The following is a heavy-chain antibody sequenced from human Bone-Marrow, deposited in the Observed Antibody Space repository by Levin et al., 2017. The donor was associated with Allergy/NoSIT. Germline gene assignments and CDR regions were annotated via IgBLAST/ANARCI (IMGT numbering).Heavy chain of an antibody. CDR3: ASQNQWPLVFDY. D-gene: IGHD6-19*01. J-gene: IGHJ4*02. Sequence: SETLSLTCTVSGNSFSNSDYYWGWIRPPPGKGLEWIVSVYYDGSTYYSPSLKTRVTISVDTSRKQFSLRLSSVTAADTAVYCCASQNQWPLVFDYWGQGNLVSVSS. CDR2: VYYDGST. V-gene: IGHV4-39*01. CDR1: GNSFSNSDYY.